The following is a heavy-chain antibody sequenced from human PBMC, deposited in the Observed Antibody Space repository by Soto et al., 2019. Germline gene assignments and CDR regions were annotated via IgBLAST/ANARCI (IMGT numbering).Heavy chain of an antibody. CDR2: LYYSGST. J-gene: IGHJ4*02. V-gene: IGHV4-31*03. D-gene: IGHD2-2*01. CDR1: GGSISSGGYY. Sequence: QVQLQESGPGLVKPSQTLSLTCTVSGGSISSGGYYWSWIRQHPGKGLEWIGYLYYSGSTYYNPSLKSRVTISVDTSKNQFPLKLSSVTAEDPAVYYCARGGCDIGCYALYFDYWGQGTLVTVSS. CDR3: ARGGCDIGCYALYFDY.